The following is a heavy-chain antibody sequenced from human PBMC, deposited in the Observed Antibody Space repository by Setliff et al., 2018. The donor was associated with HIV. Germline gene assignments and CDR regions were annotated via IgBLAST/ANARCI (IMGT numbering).Heavy chain of an antibody. Sequence: ASVKVSCKASGGTFINSAFNWVRQAPGQGLEWMGSIIPIFGTGNYAQNFQGRVTLTRDTSASTAYIEFTSLRREDTAVYYCARVGPTGFYDFWGQGTLVTVSS. CDR1: GGTFINSA. J-gene: IGHJ4*02. CDR2: IIPIFGTG. D-gene: IGHD3-9*01. V-gene: IGHV1-69*05. CDR3: ARVGPTGFYDF.